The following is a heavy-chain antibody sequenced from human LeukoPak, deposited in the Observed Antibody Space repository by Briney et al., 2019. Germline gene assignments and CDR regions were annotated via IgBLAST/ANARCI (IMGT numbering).Heavy chain of an antibody. CDR2: IIPIFGTA. D-gene: IGHD3-10*01. CDR1: GGTFSSYA. CDR3: ARDRAEGSGSYYPENDAFDI. Sequence: SVKVSCKASGGTFSSYAISWVRQAPGQGLEWMGGIIPIFGTANYAQKFQGRVTITTDESTSTVYMELSSLRSEDTAVYYCARDRAEGSGSYYPENDAFDIWGQGTMVTVSS. J-gene: IGHJ3*02. V-gene: IGHV1-69*05.